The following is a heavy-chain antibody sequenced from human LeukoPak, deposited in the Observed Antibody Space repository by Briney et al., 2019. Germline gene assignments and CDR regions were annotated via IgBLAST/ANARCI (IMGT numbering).Heavy chain of an antibody. CDR3: ARYNSAWKTDDY. D-gene: IGHD6-19*01. Sequence: VGSLRLSCAASGFTFNSYWMTWVRQAPGKGLEWVADIKQDGSDKYYAGSVKGRFTISRDNAKNSLYLQMNSLRAEDTAVYFCARYNSAWKTDDYWGQGTLVTVSS. CDR2: IKQDGSDK. CDR1: GFTFNSYW. J-gene: IGHJ4*02. V-gene: IGHV3-7*03.